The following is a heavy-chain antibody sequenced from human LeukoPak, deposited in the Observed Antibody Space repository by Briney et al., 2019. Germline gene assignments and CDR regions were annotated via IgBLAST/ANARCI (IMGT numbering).Heavy chain of an antibody. CDR3: ARGRRSSSTVSDY. J-gene: IGHJ4*02. CDR2: INPNSGGT. Sequence: ASVKVSCKASGYTFTGYYMHWVRQAPGQGLEWMGWINPNSGGTNYAQKFQGRVTMTRDTSISTAYMELSRLRSEDTAVYYCARGRRSSSTVSDYWGQGTLVTVSS. V-gene: IGHV1-2*02. D-gene: IGHD6-6*01. CDR1: GYTFTGYY.